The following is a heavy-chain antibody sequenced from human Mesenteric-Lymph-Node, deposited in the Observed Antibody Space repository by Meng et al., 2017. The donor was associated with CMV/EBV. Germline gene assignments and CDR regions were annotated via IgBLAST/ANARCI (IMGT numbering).Heavy chain of an antibody. Sequence: GESLKISCAASGFTVSSNYMSWVRQAPGKGLEWVSVIYSGGSTYYADSVKGRFTISRDNSKNTLYLQMNSLRAEDTAVYYCARSGGYSSPAGFWGQGTLVTVSS. CDR2: IYSGGST. D-gene: IGHD2-21*01. V-gene: IGHV3-66*02. CDR1: GFTVSSNY. J-gene: IGHJ4*01. CDR3: ARSGGYSSPAGF.